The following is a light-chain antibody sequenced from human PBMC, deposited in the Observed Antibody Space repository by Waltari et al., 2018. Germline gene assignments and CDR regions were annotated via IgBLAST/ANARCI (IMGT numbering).Light chain of an antibody. CDR2: GNN. CDR3: QSYDSSLFVV. J-gene: IGLJ2*01. V-gene: IGLV1-40*01. CDR1: SSNIGAGFD. Sequence: QSVLTQPPSVSAAPGQRVTISCTGSSSNIGAGFDVHWYQQLPGPAPKLLIFGNNNRPSGVPDRFSGSKSGTSASLAITGLQAEDGADYYCQSYDSSLFVVFGGGTKLTIL.